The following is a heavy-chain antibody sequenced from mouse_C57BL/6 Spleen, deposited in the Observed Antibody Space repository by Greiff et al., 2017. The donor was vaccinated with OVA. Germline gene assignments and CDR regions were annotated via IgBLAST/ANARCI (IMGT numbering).Heavy chain of an antibody. Sequence: QVQLQQPGAELVRPGSSVKLSCKASGYTFTSYWMDWVKQRPGQGLEWIGNIYPSDSETHYNQKFKDKATLTVDKSSSTAYMQLSSLTSEDSAVYYVASQYYYGSSFYDYWGQGTTLTVSS. CDR2: IYPSDSET. D-gene: IGHD1-1*01. J-gene: IGHJ2*01. CDR1: GYTFTSYW. CDR3: ASQYYYGSSFYDY. V-gene: IGHV1-61*01.